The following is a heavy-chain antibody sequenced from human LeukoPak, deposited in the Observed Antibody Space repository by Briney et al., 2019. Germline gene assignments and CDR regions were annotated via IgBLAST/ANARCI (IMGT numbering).Heavy chain of an antibody. V-gene: IGHV3-7*01. CDR1: GFTFSSYW. J-gene: IGHJ4*02. CDR3: ARDEPPPLRGDFFDY. CDR2: IKQDGSEK. Sequence: GGSLRLSCAASGFTFSSYWMSWVRQAPGKGLEWVANIKQDGSEKYYVDSVKGRFTISRDNAKNSLYLQMNSLRAEDTAVYYCARDEPPPLRGDFFDYWGQGTLVTVSS. D-gene: IGHD2-21*02.